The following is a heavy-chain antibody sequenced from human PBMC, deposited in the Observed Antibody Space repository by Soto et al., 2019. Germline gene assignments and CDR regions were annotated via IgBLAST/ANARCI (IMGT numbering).Heavy chain of an antibody. CDR1: GGTFSSYA. V-gene: IGHV1-69*13. D-gene: IGHD6-19*01. J-gene: IGHJ3*02. CDR3: ARPYSSGWYLFAFDI. CDR2: IIPIFGTA. Sequence: GASVKVSCKASGGTFSSYAISWVRQAPGQGLEWMGGIIPIFGTANYAQKFQGRVTITADESTSTAYMGLSSLRSEDTAVYYCARPYSSGWYLFAFDIWGQGTMVTVSS.